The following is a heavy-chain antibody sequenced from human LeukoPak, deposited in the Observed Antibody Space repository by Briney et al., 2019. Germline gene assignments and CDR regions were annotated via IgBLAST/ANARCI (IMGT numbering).Heavy chain of an antibody. J-gene: IGHJ4*02. V-gene: IGHV3-13*01. CDR1: GFTFSSYD. Sequence: GGSLRLSCAASGFTFSSYDMHWVRQATGKGLEWVSAIGTAGDTYYPGSVKGRFAISRENAKNSLYLQMNSLRAGDTAVYYWARAGVYGDYGYWGQGTLVTVSS. CDR2: IGTAGDT. D-gene: IGHD4-17*01. CDR3: ARAGVYGDYGY.